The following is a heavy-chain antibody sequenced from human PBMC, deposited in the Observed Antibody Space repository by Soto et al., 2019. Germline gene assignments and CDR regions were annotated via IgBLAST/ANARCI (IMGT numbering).Heavy chain of an antibody. CDR2: VYDSGST. V-gene: IGHV4-59*02. Sequence: QVQLQESGPGVVKPSETLSLTCTVTGASVINDYWNWIRQPPGKGLEWIGFVYDSGSTSYNSSLTCRLTISVDTSKNQFPLKLSSVTAADTAVYYCVRQVGATGSYSYAVWGQGTMVTVSS. CDR1: GASVINDY. J-gene: IGHJ3*01. CDR3: VRQVGATGSYSYAV. D-gene: IGHD1-26*01.